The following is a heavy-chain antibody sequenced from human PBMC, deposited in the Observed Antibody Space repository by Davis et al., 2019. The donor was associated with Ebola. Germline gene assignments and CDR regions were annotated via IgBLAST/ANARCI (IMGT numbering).Heavy chain of an antibody. J-gene: IGHJ6*02. D-gene: IGHD1-1*01. Sequence: GESLKISCAASGFSFSTYGMHWVRQAPGKGLEWVAVVSSEGSEKYYADSVKGRFIVSRDNSKNTLYLQMNSLRADDTAVYYCAKLRDVWLNVYNMDVWGQGTMVTVSS. CDR1: GFSFSTYG. V-gene: IGHV3-30*18. CDR3: AKLRDVWLNVYNMDV. CDR2: VSSEGSEK.